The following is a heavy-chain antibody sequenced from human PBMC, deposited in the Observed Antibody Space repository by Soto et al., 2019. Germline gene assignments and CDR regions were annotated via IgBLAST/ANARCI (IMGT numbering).Heavy chain of an antibody. CDR3: ARDRLMATAGTARHYFGLDV. J-gene: IGHJ6*02. CDR1: NGSVSSGTYS. D-gene: IGHD5-18*01. CDR2: IYYSGTT. V-gene: IGHV4-30-2*01. Sequence: SETLSLTCTVSNGSVSSGTYSWSWVRQPPGKGLEWIGYIYYSGTTYYTPSLKSRLTMSMDRANDHFSLNLSSVTAADTAVYYCARDRLMATAGTARHYFGLDVWGQGTTVTVSS.